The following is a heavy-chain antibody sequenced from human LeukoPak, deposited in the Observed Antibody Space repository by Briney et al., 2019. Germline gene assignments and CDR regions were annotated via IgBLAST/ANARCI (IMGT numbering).Heavy chain of an antibody. CDR1: GGSNSSYY. J-gene: IGHJ4*02. V-gene: IGHV4-4*07. CDR2: IYTSGST. Sequence: SETLSLTCTVSGGSNSSYYWSWIRQPAGKGLEWIGRIYTSGSTNYNPSLKSRVTMSVDTSKNQFSLKLSSVTAADTAVYYCARDEEWRRSINYFDYWGQGTLVTVSS. D-gene: IGHD3-3*01. CDR3: ARDEEWRRSINYFDY.